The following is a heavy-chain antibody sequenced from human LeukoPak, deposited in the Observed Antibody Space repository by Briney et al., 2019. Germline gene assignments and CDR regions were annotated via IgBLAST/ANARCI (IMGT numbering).Heavy chain of an antibody. CDR2: MSYTGST. J-gene: IGHJ1*01. CDR1: GVSISSHY. V-gene: IGHV4-59*08. Sequence: SETLSLTCTVSGVSISSHYWSWIRQPPGKGRGWIGHMSYTGSTKYNPSLMSRVSISLDTSKNQFSLRLTSVTAADTAVYYCARSVETTPFAYFQDWGQGTLVTVSS. D-gene: IGHD1-26*01. CDR3: ARSVETTPFAYFQD.